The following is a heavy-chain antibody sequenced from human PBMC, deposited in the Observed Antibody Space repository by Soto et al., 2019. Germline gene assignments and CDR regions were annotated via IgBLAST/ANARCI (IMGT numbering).Heavy chain of an antibody. Sequence: PSETLSLTCTVSGGSISYYYWSWIRQPPGKGLEWIGYIYYSGITNYNPSLTSRVTISIDTSKNQFSLRLNSVTAADTAVYYCARESREYYFDYWGQGTLVTVS. CDR2: IYYSGIT. V-gene: IGHV4-59*01. CDR3: ARESREYYFDY. CDR1: GGSISYYY. J-gene: IGHJ4*02.